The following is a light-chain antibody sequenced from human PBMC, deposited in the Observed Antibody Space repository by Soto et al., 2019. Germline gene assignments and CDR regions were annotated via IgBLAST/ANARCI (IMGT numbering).Light chain of an antibody. CDR3: QQYDNLPIT. CDR1: QDISNY. J-gene: IGKJ5*01. CDR2: DAS. V-gene: IGKV1-33*01. Sequence: DIQMTQSPSSMSASVGERVTITCQASQDISNYLNWYQQKPGKAPKLLIYDASNLETGVPSRFSGSGSGTDFTFTISSLQPEDIATYYCQQYDNLPITFGQGTRLVIK.